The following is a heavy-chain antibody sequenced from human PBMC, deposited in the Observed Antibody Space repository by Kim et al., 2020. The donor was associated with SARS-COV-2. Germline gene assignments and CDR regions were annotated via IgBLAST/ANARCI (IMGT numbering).Heavy chain of an antibody. CDR2: FYQNGNT. D-gene: IGHD3-22*01. CDR1: GGSISSGDNS. J-gene: IGHJ4*02. CDR3: ARHYYDSSSSYFDS. V-gene: IGHV4-30-2*01. Sequence: TLSLTCAVSGGSISSGDNSWTWIRQPPGKGLEWIGYFYQNGNTYYNPSLWTRVTISVDRSKNQFSLRLTSVTAADTAVYYCARHYYDSSSSYFDSWGLGTLVTVSS.